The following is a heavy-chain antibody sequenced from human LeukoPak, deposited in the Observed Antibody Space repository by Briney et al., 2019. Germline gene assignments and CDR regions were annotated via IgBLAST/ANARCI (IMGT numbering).Heavy chain of an antibody. CDR3: ARQTHYDLGAFDI. CDR2: IYPGDSDT. J-gene: IGHJ3*02. D-gene: IGHD3-3*01. CDR1: GYSFTSYW. Sequence: GESLKISCKGSGYSFTSYWIGWVRQMPGKGLERMGIIYPGDSDTRYSPSFQGQVTISADKSISTAYLQWSSLKASDTAMYYCARQTHYDLGAFDIWGQGTMVTVSS. V-gene: IGHV5-51*01.